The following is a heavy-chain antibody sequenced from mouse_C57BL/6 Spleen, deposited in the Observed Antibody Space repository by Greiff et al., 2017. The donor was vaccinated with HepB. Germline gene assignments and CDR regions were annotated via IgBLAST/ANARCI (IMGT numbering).Heavy chain of an antibody. J-gene: IGHJ3*01. CDR1: GYAFSSSW. Sequence: QVQLQQSGPELVKPGDSVKISCKASGYAFSSSWMNWVKQRPGKGLEWIGRIYPGDGDTNYNGKFKGKATLTADKSSSTAYMQLSSLTSEDSAVYFCARYDGQAWFAYWGQGTLVTVSA. D-gene: IGHD1-1*02. V-gene: IGHV1-82*01. CDR3: ARYDGQAWFAY. CDR2: IYPGDGDT.